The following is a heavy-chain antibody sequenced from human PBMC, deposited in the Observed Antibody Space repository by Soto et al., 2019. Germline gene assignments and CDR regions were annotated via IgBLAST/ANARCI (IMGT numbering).Heavy chain of an antibody. CDR3: AKDFGDIVVVVLAPYGMDV. Sequence: GGSLRLSCAASGFTFTNYAMNWGRQAPGKGLEWVSVISGSGESTYYADSVKGRFTISRDNSKNTLYLQMNSLRAEDTAVYFCAKDFGDIVVVVLAPYGMDVWGQGTTVTVS. V-gene: IGHV3-23*01. J-gene: IGHJ6*02. CDR1: GFTFTNYA. CDR2: ISGSGEST. D-gene: IGHD2-15*01.